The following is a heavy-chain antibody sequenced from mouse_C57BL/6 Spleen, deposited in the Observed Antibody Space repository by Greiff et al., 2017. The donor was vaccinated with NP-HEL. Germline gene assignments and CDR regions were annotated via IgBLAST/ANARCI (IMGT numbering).Heavy chain of an antibody. J-gene: IGHJ3*01. CDR1: GFSFNTYA. CDR2: IRSKSNNYAT. V-gene: IGHV10-1*01. CDR3: VRQGGGFAY. Sequence: DVMLVESGGGLVQPKGSLKLSCAASGFSFNTYAMNWVRQAPGKGLEWVARIRSKSNNYATYYADSVKDRFTISRDDSESMLYLQMNNLKTEDTAMYYCVRQGGGFAYWGQGTLVTVSA.